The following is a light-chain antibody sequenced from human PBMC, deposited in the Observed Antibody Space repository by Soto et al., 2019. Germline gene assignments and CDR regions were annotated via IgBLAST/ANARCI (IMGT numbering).Light chain of an antibody. CDR1: QSVSSY. CDR2: DAS. CDR3: QQRSNWPPGLT. Sequence: EIVLTQSPATLSLSPGERATLSCRASQSVSSYLAWYQQKTGEAPRLLIYDASNSATGIPARFSGSGSGTDFTLNISSLEPEDFAVYYCQQRSNWPPGLTFGGGTKVDIK. V-gene: IGKV3-11*01. J-gene: IGKJ4*01.